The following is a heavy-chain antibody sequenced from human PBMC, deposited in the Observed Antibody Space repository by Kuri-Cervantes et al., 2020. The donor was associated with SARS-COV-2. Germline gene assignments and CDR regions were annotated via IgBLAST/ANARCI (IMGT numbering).Heavy chain of an antibody. J-gene: IGHJ5*02. CDR2: IYYSGST. Sequence: GSLRLSCTVSGGSFSSYYWSWIRQPPGKGLEWIGYIYYSGSTNYNPSLKSRVTISVDTSKNQFSLKLSSVTAADTAVYYCARGVSGLGELLNWFDPWGQGTLVTVSS. D-gene: IGHD3-16*01. CDR1: GGSFSSYY. CDR3: ARGVSGLGELLNWFDP. V-gene: IGHV4-59*01.